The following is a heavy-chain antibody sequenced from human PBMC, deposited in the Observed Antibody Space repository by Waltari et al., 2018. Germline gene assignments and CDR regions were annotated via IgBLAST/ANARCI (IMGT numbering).Heavy chain of an antibody. D-gene: IGHD3-3*01. Sequence: EVHLVESGGDLVQPGGSLRISCAAHGFTFSSYWMSWARQAPGKGLEWVGNIKPDGGDKYYADSVKGRFIISRDNTKNSLNLQMNSLRVEDTAVYYCTRGDFWGQGTLVTVSS. CDR3: TRGDF. V-gene: IGHV3-7*01. CDR2: IKPDGGDK. J-gene: IGHJ4*02. CDR1: GFTFSSYW.